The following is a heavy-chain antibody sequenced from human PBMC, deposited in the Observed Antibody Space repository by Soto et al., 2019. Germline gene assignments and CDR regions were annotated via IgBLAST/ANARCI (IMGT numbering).Heavy chain of an antibody. D-gene: IGHD2-8*01. CDR2: ITIVTGNR. CDR1: GLTIIDRS. V-gene: IGHV3-48*02. CDR3: VRDRDLYRDMVHADL. Sequence: GRSNRLPCNVAGLTIIDRSVNRIIKKTGKGLEWLAYITIVTGNRRYADSVRGRFSISADNAENSVFLQMDSLRDEDTAVYFCVRDRDLYRDMVHADLWGRGTLVTVSS. J-gene: IGHJ4*01.